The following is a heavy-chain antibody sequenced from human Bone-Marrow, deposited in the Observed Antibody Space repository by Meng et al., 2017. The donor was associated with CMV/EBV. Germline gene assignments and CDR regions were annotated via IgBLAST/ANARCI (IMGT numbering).Heavy chain of an antibody. Sequence: GGSLRLSCAASGFTFDDYAMHWVRQAPGKGLEWVSGISWNSGSIGYADSVKGRFTISRDNAKNSLYLQMNSLRAEDTALYYCAKDIEESVVVPAAGAFDIWGQGTMVTVSS. CDR2: ISWNSGSI. CDR3: AKDIEESVVVPAAGAFDI. D-gene: IGHD2-2*01. V-gene: IGHV3-9*01. J-gene: IGHJ3*02. CDR1: GFTFDDYA.